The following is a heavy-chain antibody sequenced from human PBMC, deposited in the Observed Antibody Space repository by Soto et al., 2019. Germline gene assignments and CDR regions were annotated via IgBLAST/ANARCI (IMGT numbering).Heavy chain of an antibody. CDR1: GGSISSYY. J-gene: IGHJ4*02. V-gene: IGHV4-59*08. Sequence: SETLSLTCTVSGGSISSYYWSWIRQPPGKGLEWIGYIYYSGSTNYNPSLKSRVTISVDTSKNQFSLKLSSVTAADTAVYYCARGITGTSDFDYWGQRTLVTVSS. D-gene: IGHD1-20*01. CDR2: IYYSGST. CDR3: ARGITGTSDFDY.